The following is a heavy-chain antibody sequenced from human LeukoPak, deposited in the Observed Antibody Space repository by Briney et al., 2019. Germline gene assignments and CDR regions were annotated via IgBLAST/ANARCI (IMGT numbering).Heavy chain of an antibody. CDR1: GFTVSSNS. CDR2: IYSGGNT. J-gene: IGHJ6*02. CDR3: ARENNFGSGMDV. Sequence: GGSLRLSCTASGFTVSSNSMNWVRRAPGEGLQWVSVIYSGGNTYYADSVKGRFTISRGNFRNTLYLQMNSLSAEDTAVYYCARENNFGSGMDVWGQGTTVTVSS. V-gene: IGHV3-53*01. D-gene: IGHD3-10*01.